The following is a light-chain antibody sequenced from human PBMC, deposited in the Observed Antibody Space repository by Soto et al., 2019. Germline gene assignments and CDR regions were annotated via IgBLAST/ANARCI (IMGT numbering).Light chain of an antibody. J-gene: IGKJ1*01. CDR2: GAS. Sequence: EIVMTQTPATLSVSPGERATLSCRASQSVSSNLAWYQQKPGQAPRLLIYGASTRATGIPARFSGSGSGTEFTLTISILQSEEFAVYYCQPYNKWLPWRFGDRSKADIK. CDR1: QSVSSN. V-gene: IGKV3-15*01. CDR3: QPYNKWLPWR.